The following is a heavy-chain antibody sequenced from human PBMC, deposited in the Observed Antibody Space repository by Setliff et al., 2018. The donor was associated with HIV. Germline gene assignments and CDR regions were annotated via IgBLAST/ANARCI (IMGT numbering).Heavy chain of an antibody. J-gene: IGHJ6*03. CDR2: INHSGST. D-gene: IGHD1-26*01. Sequence: KTSETLSLTCAVSGGSISSNWWSWVRQSPGKGLEWIGEINHSGSTYYSPSLNSRFTISVDTSKNQFSLKLRSVTAADAALYYCARYRRFADYIDVWGKGTTVTVSS. V-gene: IGHV4-4*02. CDR1: GGSISSNW. CDR3: ARYRRFADYIDV.